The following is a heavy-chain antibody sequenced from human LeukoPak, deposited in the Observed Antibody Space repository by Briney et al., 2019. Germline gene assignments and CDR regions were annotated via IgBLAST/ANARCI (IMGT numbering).Heavy chain of an antibody. CDR2: VNHSGST. CDR1: GGSFSGYY. V-gene: IGHV4-34*01. CDR3: ARSLEQLVSYGMDV. J-gene: IGHJ6*02. D-gene: IGHD6-6*01. Sequence: PSETLSLTCAVYGGSFSGYYWSWIRQPPGKGLEWIREVNHSGSTNYNPSLKSRVTISVDTSKNQFSLKLSSVTAADTAVYYCARSLEQLVSYGMDVWGQGTTVTVSS.